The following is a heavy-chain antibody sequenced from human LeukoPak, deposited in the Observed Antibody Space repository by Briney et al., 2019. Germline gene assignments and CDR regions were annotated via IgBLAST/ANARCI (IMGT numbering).Heavy chain of an antibody. V-gene: IGHV1-8*01. CDR3: ARGLYGSGSHDY. CDR2: MNPNSGNT. CDR1: GYTFTSYD. D-gene: IGHD3-10*01. Sequence: ASVKVSCKASGYTFTSYDINWVRQATGQGLDGMGWMNPNSGNTGYAQKFQGRVTMTRNTSISTAYMELSSLRSEDTAVYYCARGLYGSGSHDYWGQGTLVTVSS. J-gene: IGHJ4*02.